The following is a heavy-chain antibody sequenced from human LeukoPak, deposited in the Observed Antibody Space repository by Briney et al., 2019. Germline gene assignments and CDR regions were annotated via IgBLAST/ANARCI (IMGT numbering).Heavy chain of an antibody. V-gene: IGHV5-51*01. CDR2: IYPGDSDT. D-gene: IGHD3-16*01. Sequence: GESLKISCKGSGYIFTNYWIGWVRQMPGKGLEWMGIIYPGDSDTRDRPSFQGQVTISADNSISTAHLQWNSLKASDTAIYYCARPSGGTLDAFDIWGQGTMVTVSS. CDR1: GYIFTNYW. CDR3: ARPSGGTLDAFDI. J-gene: IGHJ3*02.